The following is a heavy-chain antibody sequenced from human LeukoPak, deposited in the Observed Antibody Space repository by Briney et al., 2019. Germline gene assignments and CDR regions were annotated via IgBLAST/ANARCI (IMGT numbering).Heavy chain of an antibody. CDR2: IYSGDRT. CDR3: ARSGPIDY. D-gene: IGHD6-25*01. CDR1: GFSVINNY. V-gene: IGHV3-53*01. J-gene: IGHJ4*02. Sequence: GGAVRLSCAGCGFSVINNYITWVRQARGKGVEGVSIIYSGDRTYYTDSVKGRFTISRDNSKNTVYLQMNSLRAEDTAVYYCARSGPIDYWGQGTLVTVSS.